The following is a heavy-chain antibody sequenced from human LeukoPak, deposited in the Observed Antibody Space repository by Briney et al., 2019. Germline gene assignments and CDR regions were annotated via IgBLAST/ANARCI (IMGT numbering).Heavy chain of an antibody. J-gene: IGHJ5*02. CDR1: GFTFSSYA. CDR3: ARHPTFSINHVTWETEDL. D-gene: IGHD3-3*02. CDR2: IYYSGTT. Sequence: GSLRLSCPVSGFTFSSYAMSWVRQAPGRGLEWIGSIYYSGTTYYNPSLKSRVTMSVNTSKDQFSLRLSSVTAAGTAVYYCARHPTFSINHVTWETEDLWGQGTLVTVSS. V-gene: IGHV4-39*01.